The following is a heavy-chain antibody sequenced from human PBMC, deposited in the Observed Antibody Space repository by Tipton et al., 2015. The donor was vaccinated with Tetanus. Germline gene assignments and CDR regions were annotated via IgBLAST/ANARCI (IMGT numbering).Heavy chain of an antibody. CDR2: ISAGGAST. D-gene: IGHD2-21*01. CDR1: GFTFNSYA. CDR3: ARESRSKIVGQ. J-gene: IGHJ4*02. V-gene: IGHV3-23*01. Sequence: SLRLSCAASGFTFNSYAMSWVRQAPGKGLEWVSSISAGGASTYYADSVRGRFTFSRDNSRNTLYLQMNSLRAEDTAMYYCARESRSKIVGQWGQGALVTVSS.